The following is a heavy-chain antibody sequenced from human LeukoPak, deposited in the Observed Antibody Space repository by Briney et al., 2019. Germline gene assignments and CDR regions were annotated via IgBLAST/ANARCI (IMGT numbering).Heavy chain of an antibody. J-gene: IGHJ6*02. CDR2: ISSSGSTI. Sequence: GGSLRLSCAASGFTFSSYEMNWVRQAPGKGLEWVSYISSSGSTIYYADSVKGRFTISRDNAKNSLYLQMNSLRAEDTAVYYCARDHGIVYGDYDGVYYGMDVWGQGTTVTVSS. D-gene: IGHD4-17*01. CDR1: GFTFSSYE. V-gene: IGHV3-48*03. CDR3: ARDHGIVYGDYDGVYYGMDV.